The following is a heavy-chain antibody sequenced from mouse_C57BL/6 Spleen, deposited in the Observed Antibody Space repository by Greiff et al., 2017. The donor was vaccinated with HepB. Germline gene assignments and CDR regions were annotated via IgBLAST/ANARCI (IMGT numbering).Heavy chain of an antibody. CDR2: IHPNSGST. CDR3: AREGGGLRRYYFDY. J-gene: IGHJ2*01. Sequence: QVQLQQPGAELVKPGASVKLSCKASGYTFTSYWMHWVKQRPGQGLEWIGMIHPNSGSTNYNEKFKSKATLTVDKSSSTAYMQLSSLTSEDSAVYYCAREGGGLRRYYFDYWGQGTTLTVSS. D-gene: IGHD2-4*01. CDR1: GYTFTSYW. V-gene: IGHV1-64*01.